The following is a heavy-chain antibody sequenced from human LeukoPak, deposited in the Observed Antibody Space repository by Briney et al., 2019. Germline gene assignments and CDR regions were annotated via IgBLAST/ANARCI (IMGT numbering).Heavy chain of an antibody. J-gene: IGHJ6*03. CDR3: AKRAAGTSSYYYYMDV. CDR2: ISGSGGST. Sequence: PGGSLRLSCAASGFTFTTYAMNWVRQAPGKGLEWVSAISGSGGSTHYADSVKGRFTISRDNSKNTLYLQMNSLRAEDAAVYYCAKRAAGTSSYYYYMDVWGKGTTVTVSS. CDR1: GFTFTTYA. D-gene: IGHD6-13*01. V-gene: IGHV3-23*01.